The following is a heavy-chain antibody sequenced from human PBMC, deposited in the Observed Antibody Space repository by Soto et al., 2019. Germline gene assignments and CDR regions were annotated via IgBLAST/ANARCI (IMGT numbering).Heavy chain of an antibody. CDR3: ARAVHSSSSPPFAADYYGMDV. Sequence: QVQLVQSGTEVKKPEASVKVSCKASGYTFTAYYIHWMRQAPAQGLEWMGWINPDSGDTKYPQTYKRRLTMTMDTSISTAVMELTRVRSDDSAVYYCARAVHSSSSPPFAADYYGMDVGGKGTTVTV. V-gene: IGHV1-2*02. J-gene: IGHJ6*04. D-gene: IGHD6-6*01. CDR1: GYTFTAYY. CDR2: INPDSGDT.